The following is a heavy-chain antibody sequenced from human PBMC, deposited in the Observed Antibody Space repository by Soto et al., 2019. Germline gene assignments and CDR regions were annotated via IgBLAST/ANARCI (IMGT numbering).Heavy chain of an antibody. J-gene: IGHJ5*02. CDR2: ISKNGGEI. Sequence: QVQLVESGGGVVQPGRSLRLSCAASGFTFRNYAMHWVRQAPGKGLEWVAIISKNGGEIHYTDSVKGRFTISRDNSRNTLYLQMNGLRPEDTAVYHCARDFLDKASNWFDPWGKGTLVTVSS. CDR1: GFTFRNYA. V-gene: IGHV3-30-3*01. CDR3: ARDFLDKASNWFDP. D-gene: IGHD3-3*01.